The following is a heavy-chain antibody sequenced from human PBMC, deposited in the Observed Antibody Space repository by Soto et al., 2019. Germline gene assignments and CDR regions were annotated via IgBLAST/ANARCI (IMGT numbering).Heavy chain of an antibody. J-gene: IGHJ4*02. V-gene: IGHV1-46*01. CDR1: GDTFTDYY. Sequence: QVQLMQSGAEVKKPGAAVKVSCKASGDTFTDYYIHWVRQAPGQGLEWMGTVNPNGGHTTYAQHYLVRVTMTRDTSTSTRYMELTSLTSDDTAIYYCARGGNVVVVTAALDYWGQGTLVTVSS. CDR3: ARGGNVVVVTAALDY. D-gene: IGHD2-21*02. CDR2: VNPNGGHT.